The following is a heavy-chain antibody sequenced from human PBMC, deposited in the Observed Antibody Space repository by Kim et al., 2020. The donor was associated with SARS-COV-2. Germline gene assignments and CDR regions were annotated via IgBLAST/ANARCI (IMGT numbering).Heavy chain of an antibody. V-gene: IGHV4-39*01. Sequence: SETLSLTCTVSGGSISSSSYYWGWIRQPPGKGLEWIGSIYYSGSTYYNPSLKSRVTISVDTSKNQFSLKLSSVTAADTAVYYCARRRTRGSGLRPPFDYWGQGTLVTISS. D-gene: IGHD6-25*01. CDR2: IYYSGST. CDR3: ARRRTRGSGLRPPFDY. CDR1: GGSISSSSYY. J-gene: IGHJ4*02.